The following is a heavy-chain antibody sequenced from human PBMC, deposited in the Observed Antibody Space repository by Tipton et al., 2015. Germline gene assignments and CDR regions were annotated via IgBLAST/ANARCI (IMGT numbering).Heavy chain of an antibody. CDR3: ARAGLRWLRFSYYDMDV. D-gene: IGHD5-12*01. CDR2: IGTAGDT. J-gene: IGHJ6*02. V-gene: IGHV3-13*01. CDR1: GFPFSNYD. Sequence: SLRLSYAASGFPFSNYDMHWVRQAPGKGLEWVAAIGTAGDTYYPGSVKGRFTISRENAKNSLYLQMNSLRAGDTAVYYCARAGLRWLRFSYYDMDVWGQGTTVTISS.